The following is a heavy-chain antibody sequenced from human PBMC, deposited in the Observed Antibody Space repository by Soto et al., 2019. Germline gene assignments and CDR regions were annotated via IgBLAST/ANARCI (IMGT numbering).Heavy chain of an antibody. CDR1: GFTVSSNY. CDR2: IYNGGST. J-gene: IGHJ6*02. CDR3: ARAYSSSFVYGMDV. D-gene: IGHD6-6*01. Sequence: EVQLVESGGGLIQPGGSLRLSCAASGFTVSSNYMSWVRQAPGKGLEWVSVIYNGGSTYYADSVKGRFTISRDNSKNTRYLQMNSLRAEDTAVYYCARAYSSSFVYGMDVWGQGTTVTVSS. V-gene: IGHV3-53*01.